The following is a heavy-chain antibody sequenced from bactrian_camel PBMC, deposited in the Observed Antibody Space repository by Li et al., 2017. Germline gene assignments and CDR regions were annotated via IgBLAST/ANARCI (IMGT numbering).Heavy chain of an antibody. D-gene: IGHD2*01. J-gene: IGHJ4*01. CDR2: IRRSGGET. Sequence: VESGGSLRLSCVVSGHSRGSNYVGWYRLPPGRAPAEREGIAAIRRSGGETWYAGSVKGRFTVSRDNGKNSVYLQMDSLKLEDTAMYYCAADFGPYCSGPYLARRANFEGQGTQVTVS. CDR1: GHSRGSNY. V-gene: IGHV3-3*01.